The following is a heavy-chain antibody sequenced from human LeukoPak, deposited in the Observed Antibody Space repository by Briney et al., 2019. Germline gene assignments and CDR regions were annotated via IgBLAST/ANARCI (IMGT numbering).Heavy chain of an antibody. CDR3: AKSSYYDSSGYYREYYFDH. V-gene: IGHV3-23*01. J-gene: IGHJ4*02. Sequence: GGSLRLSCAASGFTFDDYAMSWVRQAPGKGLEWVSAISGSGGSTYYADSVKGRFTISRDNSKSTLYLQMNSLRAEDTAVYYCAKSSYYDSSGYYREYYFDHWGQGTLVTVSS. CDR2: ISGSGGST. D-gene: IGHD3-22*01. CDR1: GFTFDDYA.